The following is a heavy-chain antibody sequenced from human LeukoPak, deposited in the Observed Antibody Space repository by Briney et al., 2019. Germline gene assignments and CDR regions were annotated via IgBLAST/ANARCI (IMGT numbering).Heavy chain of an antibody. Sequence: GASVKVSCKASGYTFTTYDLNWVRQATGQGLEWMGWMNPNSGNTGYAQKFQGRVTMTRNTSISTAYMELNNLTSEDTAVYYCARRIREAPTDHWGQGTTVTVSS. V-gene: IGHV1-8*01. D-gene: IGHD3-10*01. CDR2: MNPNSGNT. CDR1: GYTFTTYD. CDR3: ARRIREAPTDH. J-gene: IGHJ6*02.